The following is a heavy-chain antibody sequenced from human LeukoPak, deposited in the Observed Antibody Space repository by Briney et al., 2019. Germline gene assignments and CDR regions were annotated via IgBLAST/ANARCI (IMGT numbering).Heavy chain of an antibody. V-gene: IGHV3-48*03. Sequence: GGSLRLSCAASGFTFSSYEMNWVRQAPGKGLEWVSYISSSGSTIYYADSVKGRFTNSRDNAKNSLHLQMNSLRAEDTGVYYCARVDRTVTTYYSDYWGQGTLVTVSS. CDR1: GFTFSSYE. D-gene: IGHD4-17*01. CDR3: ARVDRTVTTYYSDY. CDR2: ISSSGSTI. J-gene: IGHJ4*02.